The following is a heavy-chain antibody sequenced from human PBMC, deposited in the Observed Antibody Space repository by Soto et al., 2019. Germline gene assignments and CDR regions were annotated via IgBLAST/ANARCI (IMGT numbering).Heavy chain of an antibody. V-gene: IGHV3-9*01. CDR1: GFTFDDYA. D-gene: IGHD5-12*01. J-gene: IGHJ4*02. CDR2: ISWNSGSI. CDR3: AKDSGYDLEGSFDY. Sequence: PGGSLRLSCAASGFTFDDYAMHWVRQAPGKGLEWVSGISWNSGSIGYADSVKGRFTISRDNAKNSLYLQMNSLRAEDTALYYCAKDSGYDLEGSFDYWRQGTLVTVSS.